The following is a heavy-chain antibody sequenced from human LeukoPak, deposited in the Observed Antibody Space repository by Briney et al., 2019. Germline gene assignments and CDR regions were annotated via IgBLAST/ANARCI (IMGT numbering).Heavy chain of an antibody. CDR2: IKAGGSEK. CDR3: AYGNNFEY. Sequence: GGSLRLSCATSGFSLSGHWMNWVRQPPGKGLEWVANIKAGGSEKYYVDSVKGRFTISRDDAKRTVDLQMDNLRTEDTAVYYCAYGNNFEYWGQGTLVTVSS. D-gene: IGHD1-26*01. J-gene: IGHJ4*02. CDR1: GFSLSGHW. V-gene: IGHV3-7*05.